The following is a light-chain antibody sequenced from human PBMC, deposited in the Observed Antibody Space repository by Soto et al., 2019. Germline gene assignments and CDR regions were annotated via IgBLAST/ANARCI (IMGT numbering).Light chain of an antibody. CDR2: AAS. V-gene: IGKV3-20*01. J-gene: IGKJ1*01. Sequence: VLTQSACPLSLSAGERATLSWRASQSVSSSYLAWYQQRPGQAPRLLIYAASTRATGIPARFSGSGSGTEFTLTISSLKSEDFAVYYCQQYGSSPSFGQGTKVDIK. CDR1: QSVSSSY. CDR3: QQYGSSPS.